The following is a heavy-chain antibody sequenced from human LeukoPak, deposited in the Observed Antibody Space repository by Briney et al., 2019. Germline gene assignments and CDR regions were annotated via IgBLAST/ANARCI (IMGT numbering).Heavy chain of an antibody. V-gene: IGHV4-34*01. Sequence: SETLSLTCAVYGGSFSGYYWSWIRQPPGKGLEWIGEINHSGSTNYNPSLKSRVTISVDTSKNQFSLKLSSVTAADTAVYYCARGRGGYNLSKYRNHYFDYWGQGTLVTVSS. J-gene: IGHJ4*02. CDR1: GGSFSGYY. CDR2: INHSGST. CDR3: ARGRGGYNLSKYRNHYFDY. D-gene: IGHD1-14*01.